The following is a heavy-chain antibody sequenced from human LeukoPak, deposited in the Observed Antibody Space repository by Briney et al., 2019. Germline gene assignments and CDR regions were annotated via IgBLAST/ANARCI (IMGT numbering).Heavy chain of an antibody. CDR1: GFTFSDYY. D-gene: IGHD3-22*01. V-gene: IGHV3-11*04. Sequence: GGSLRLSCAASGFTFSDYYMSWIRQAPGKGLEWGSYISSSGSTIYYADSVKGRFTISRDNAKNSLYLQMNSLRAEDTAVYYCARDEYYYDSSGYPPDYWGQGTLVTVSS. CDR2: ISSSGSTI. J-gene: IGHJ4*02. CDR3: ARDEYYYDSSGYPPDY.